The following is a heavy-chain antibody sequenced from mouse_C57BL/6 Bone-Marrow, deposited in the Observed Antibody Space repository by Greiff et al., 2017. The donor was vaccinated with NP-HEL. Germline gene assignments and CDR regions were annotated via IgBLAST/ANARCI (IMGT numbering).Heavy chain of an antibody. CDR3: ARAILTTVVARDWYCDV. J-gene: IGHJ1*03. CDR2: INYDGSST. CDR1: GFTFSDYY. Sequence: EVQRVESEGGLVQPGSSMKLSCTASGFTFSDYYMAWVRQVPEKGLEWVANINYDGSSTYYLDSLKSRFIISRDNAKNILYLQMSSLKSEDTATYYCARAILTTVVARDWYCDVWGTGTTVTVSS. V-gene: IGHV5-16*01. D-gene: IGHD1-1*01.